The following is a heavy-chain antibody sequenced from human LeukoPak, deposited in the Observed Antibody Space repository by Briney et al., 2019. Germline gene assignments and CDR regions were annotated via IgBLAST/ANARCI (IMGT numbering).Heavy chain of an antibody. CDR2: IIPIFGTP. D-gene: IGHD1-26*01. CDR1: GGTLSSNV. CDR3: ARGWGGLAPFDY. J-gene: IGHJ4*02. Sequence: SVKVSCKASGGTLSSNVVTWVRQAPGQGLEWMGGIIPIFGTPNYAQKFQGRFTITTDESTTTVYMKLSSLRSKDTAVYYCARGWGGLAPFDYWGQGTLVTVSS. V-gene: IGHV1-69*05.